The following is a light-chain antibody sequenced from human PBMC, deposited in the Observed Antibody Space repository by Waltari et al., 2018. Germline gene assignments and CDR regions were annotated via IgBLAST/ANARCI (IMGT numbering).Light chain of an antibody. Sequence: QSALTQPASVSGSPGQSITISCTGTSPDIGGYHYAPWYQQPPGKAPKLMIYEVSNRPSGVSNRFSGSKSGNTASLTVSGLQAEDEADYYCSSHTTIASHVIFGGGTKVTVL. CDR3: SSHTTIASHVI. CDR1: SPDIGGYHY. V-gene: IGLV2-14*01. J-gene: IGLJ2*01. CDR2: EVS.